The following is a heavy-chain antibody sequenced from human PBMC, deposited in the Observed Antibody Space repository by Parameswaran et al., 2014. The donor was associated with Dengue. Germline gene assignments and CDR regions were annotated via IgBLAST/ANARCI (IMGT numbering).Heavy chain of an antibody. Sequence: WIRQPPGKGLEWVANIKQDGSEKYYVDSVKGRFTISRDNAKNSLYLQMNSLRAEDTAVYYCAREGVGITIFGVVITQAYMDVWGKGTTVTVSS. J-gene: IGHJ6*03. CDR3: AREGVGITIFGVVITQAYMDV. CDR2: IKQDGSEK. V-gene: IGHV3-7*01. D-gene: IGHD3-3*01.